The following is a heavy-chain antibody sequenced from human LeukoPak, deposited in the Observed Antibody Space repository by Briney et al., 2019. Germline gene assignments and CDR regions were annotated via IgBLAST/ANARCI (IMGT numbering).Heavy chain of an antibody. V-gene: IGHV3-30-3*01. CDR1: GFTFSSYA. J-gene: IGHJ1*01. Sequence: GGSLRLSCAASGFTFSSYAMHWVRQAPGKGLEWVAVISYDGSNKYYADSVKGRFTISRDNSKNTLYLQMNSLRAEDTAVYYCARASSYDPPEYFQHWGQGTLVTVSS. D-gene: IGHD2/OR15-2a*01. CDR2: ISYDGSNK. CDR3: ARASSYDPPEYFQH.